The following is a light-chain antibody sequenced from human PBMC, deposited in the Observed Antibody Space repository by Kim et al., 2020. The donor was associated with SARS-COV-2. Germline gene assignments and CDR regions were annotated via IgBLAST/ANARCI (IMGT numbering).Light chain of an antibody. Sequence: EIVMTQSPATLSVSPGERVTLSCRASRSVDNNLSWYQQKPGQAPRVLIRGVSTRATGIPARFSGGGSGTEFTLTIDSLQPEDLAVYYCLQYKNRYTFGQGTKLEI. CDR2: GVS. J-gene: IGKJ2*01. V-gene: IGKV3-15*01. CDR1: RSVDNN. CDR3: LQYKNRYT.